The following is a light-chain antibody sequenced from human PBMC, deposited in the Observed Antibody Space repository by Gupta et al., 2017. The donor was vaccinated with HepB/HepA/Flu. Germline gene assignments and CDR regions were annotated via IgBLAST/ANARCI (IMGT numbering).Light chain of an antibody. CDR3: QQSYSTPWT. Sequence: DIQMTQYPSSLSASVGDRVTITCRASQGISSYFNWYQQKPVKAPKLLIYAASSLQSGVPSRFSGSGSGTDFTLTISSLQPEDFATYYCQQSYSTPWTFGQGTKVEIK. V-gene: IGKV1-39*01. J-gene: IGKJ1*01. CDR2: AAS. CDR1: QGISSY.